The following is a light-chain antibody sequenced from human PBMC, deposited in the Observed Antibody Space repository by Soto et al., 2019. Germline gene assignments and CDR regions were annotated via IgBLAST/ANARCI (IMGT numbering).Light chain of an antibody. J-gene: IGKJ1*01. Sequence: EIVMTQSPATLSVSPGERATLSCRASQSVSDNLAWYQQKPGQAPRLLIYGASTRATGIPSRFSGTGSGTDFTLTISSLQSEDFALYYCQQYNTWLWTFGQGTKVEIK. CDR2: GAS. CDR1: QSVSDN. CDR3: QQYNTWLWT. V-gene: IGKV3-15*01.